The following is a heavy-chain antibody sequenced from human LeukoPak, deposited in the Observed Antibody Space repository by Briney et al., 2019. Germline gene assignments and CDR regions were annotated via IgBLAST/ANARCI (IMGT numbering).Heavy chain of an antibody. D-gene: IGHD1-26*01. J-gene: IGHJ2*01. V-gene: IGHV3-30*02. CDR3: AKDKGVGANPWYFDL. CDR1: GFTFSNYG. CDR2: MQYDGSDK. Sequence: PGGSLRLSCAASGFTFSNYGIHWVRQAPGKGLEWVTFMQYDGSDKFYADSVKGRFTISRDNSKNTVYLQMNSLRAEDTALYYCAKDKGVGANPWYFDLWGRGTLVTVSS.